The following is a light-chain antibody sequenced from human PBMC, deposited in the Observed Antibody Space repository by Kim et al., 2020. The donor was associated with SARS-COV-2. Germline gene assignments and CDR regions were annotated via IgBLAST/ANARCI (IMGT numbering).Light chain of an antibody. CDR1: NSNIGVNT. V-gene: IGLV1-44*01. CDR2: RDN. CDR3: ATWDDSLNAWV. Sequence: GQSVTISCSGSNSNIGVNTVNWYQQFPGTAPKLLIYRDNQRPSGVPDRFSGSKSGTSASLALSGLLSEDEADYYCATWDDSLNAWVFGGGTKLTVL. J-gene: IGLJ3*02.